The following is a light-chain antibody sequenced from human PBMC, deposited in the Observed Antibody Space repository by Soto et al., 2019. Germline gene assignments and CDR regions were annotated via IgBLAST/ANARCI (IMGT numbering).Light chain of an antibody. Sequence: QSALTQPPSVSGAPGQRVTISCTGSSSNIGAGYDVHWYQQLPGTAPKLLIYGNSNRPSGVPDRFSGSKSGTSASLATTGLQAEDEADYYCQSYDSSLSGSGVFGGGTQLTVL. CDR3: QSYDSSLSGSGV. V-gene: IGLV1-40*01. J-gene: IGLJ7*01. CDR2: GNS. CDR1: SSNIGAGYD.